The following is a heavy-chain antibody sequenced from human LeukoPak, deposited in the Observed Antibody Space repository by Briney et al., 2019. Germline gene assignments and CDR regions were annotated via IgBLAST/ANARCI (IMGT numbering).Heavy chain of an antibody. CDR1: GFTFRSYA. J-gene: IGHJ4*02. Sequence: GGSLRLSCAASGFTFRSYAMSWGREASGKGGEWVSAISGSGGSTYNADSVKGRFTISRDNSKTPLYLQMTNLRAEDPAVYYCAKDIGYSYSLFDYWGQGALVTVSS. V-gene: IGHV3-23*01. CDR2: ISGSGGST. CDR3: AKDIGYSYSLFDY. D-gene: IGHD5-18*01.